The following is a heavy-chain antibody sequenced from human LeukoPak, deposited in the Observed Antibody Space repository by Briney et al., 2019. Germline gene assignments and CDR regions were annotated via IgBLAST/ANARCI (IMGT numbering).Heavy chain of an antibody. Sequence: DPGGSLRLSCAASGFTFSSYAMHWVRQAPGKGLEWVASINHNGNVNYYVDSVKGRFTISRDNAKNSLYLQMSNLRAEDTAVYFCARGGGLDVWGQGATVTVSS. CDR3: ARGGGLDV. J-gene: IGHJ6*02. D-gene: IGHD3-16*01. CDR1: GFTFSSYA. V-gene: IGHV3-7*03. CDR2: INHNGNVN.